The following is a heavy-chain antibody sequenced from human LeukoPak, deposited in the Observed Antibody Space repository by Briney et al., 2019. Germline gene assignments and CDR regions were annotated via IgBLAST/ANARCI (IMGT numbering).Heavy chain of an antibody. CDR2: ISYDGSNK. D-gene: IGHD3-3*01. J-gene: IGHJ5*02. V-gene: IGHV3-30-3*01. CDR1: GFTFSSYA. Sequence: PGRSLRLSCAASGFTFSSYAMHWVRQAPGKGLEWVAVISYDGSNKYYADSVKGRFTISRDNSKNTLYLQMNSLRAEDTAVYYCARAWSNWFDPWGQGPRSPSPQ. CDR3: ARAWSNWFDP.